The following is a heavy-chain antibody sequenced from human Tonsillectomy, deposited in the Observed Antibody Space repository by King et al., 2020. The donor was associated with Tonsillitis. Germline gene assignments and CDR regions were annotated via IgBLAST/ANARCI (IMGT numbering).Heavy chain of an antibody. J-gene: IGHJ3*02. CDR2: IIPITGTT. Sequence: QLVQSGAEVKKPGSSVKVSCKASGTTFSKYTINWVRQAPGQGLEWMGGIIPITGTTNNAQTFQGRVTITADTSTSTVYMELSSLRSEDTAVYYCTRDPGPRVDTAMTYLSDTFDIWGQGTMVTVSS. CDR1: GTTFSKYT. D-gene: IGHD5-18*01. V-gene: IGHV1-69*06. CDR3: TRDPGPRVDTAMTYLSDTFDI.